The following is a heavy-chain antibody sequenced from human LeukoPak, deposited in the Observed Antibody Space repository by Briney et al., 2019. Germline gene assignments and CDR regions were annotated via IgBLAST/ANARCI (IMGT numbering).Heavy chain of an antibody. J-gene: IGHJ6*02. V-gene: IGHV4-31*03. CDR2: IYYSGST. Sequence: PSQTLSLTCTVSGGSLSSGGYYWSWIRQHPGKGLEWIGYIYYSGSTYYNPSLKSRVTISVDTSKNQFSPKLSSVTAADTAVYYCATSYPRYCSSTSCYFHYYGMDVWGQGTTVTVSS. D-gene: IGHD2-2*01. CDR1: GGSLSSGGYY. CDR3: ATSYPRYCSSTSCYFHYYGMDV.